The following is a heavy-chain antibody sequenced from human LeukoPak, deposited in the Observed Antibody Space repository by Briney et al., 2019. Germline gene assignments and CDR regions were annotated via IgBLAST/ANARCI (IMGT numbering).Heavy chain of an antibody. J-gene: IGHJ2*01. CDR3: ARTGELVGYFDL. CDR2: INHSGRT. D-gene: IGHD1-26*01. CDR1: GGSFSTDY. V-gene: IGHV4-34*01. Sequence: SETLSLTCAVYGGSFSTDYWSWIRQPPGQGLEWIGEINHSGRTNYNPSLKSRVTISVDTSKIQFALKLSSVTAADTAVYYCARTGELVGYFDLWGRGTLVTLS.